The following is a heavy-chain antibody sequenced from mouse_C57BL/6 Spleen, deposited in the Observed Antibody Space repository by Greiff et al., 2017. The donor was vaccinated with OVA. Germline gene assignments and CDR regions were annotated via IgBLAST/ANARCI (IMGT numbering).Heavy chain of an antibody. V-gene: IGHV1-59*01. Sequence: QVQLKQPGAELVRPGTSVKLSCKASGYTFTSYWMHWVKQRPGQGLEWIGVIDPSDSYTNSNQKFKGKATLTVDTSSSTAYMQLSSLTSEDAAVYYCARNDYDVWFAYWGQGTLVTVSA. CDR2: IDPSDSYT. D-gene: IGHD2-4*01. J-gene: IGHJ3*01. CDR3: ARNDYDVWFAY. CDR1: GYTFTSYW.